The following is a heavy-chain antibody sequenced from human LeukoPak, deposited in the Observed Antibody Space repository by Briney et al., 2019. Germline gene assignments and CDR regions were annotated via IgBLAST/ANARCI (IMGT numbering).Heavy chain of an antibody. CDR3: ARDVRRYYYDMGAPLGAFDI. Sequence: PSETLSLTCTVSGGSISSSSYYWGWIRQPPGKGLEWIGSIYYSGSTYYNPSLKSRVTISVDTSKNQFSLKLSSVTAADTAVYYCARDVRRYYYDMGAPLGAFDIWGQGTMVTVSS. V-gene: IGHV4-39*07. J-gene: IGHJ3*02. CDR2: IYYSGST. CDR1: GGSISSSSYY. D-gene: IGHD3-22*01.